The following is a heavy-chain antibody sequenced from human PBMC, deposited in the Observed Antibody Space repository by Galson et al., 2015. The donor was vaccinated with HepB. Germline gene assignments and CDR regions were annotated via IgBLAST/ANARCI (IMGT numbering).Heavy chain of an antibody. V-gene: IGHV3-7*03. D-gene: IGHD5-18*01. CDR3: ARGWDTDVTSNFDY. CDR1: GFTYNNYW. CDR2: IKQDGSEK. J-gene: IGHJ4*02. Sequence: SLRLSCAVSGFTYNNYWMSWVRQAPGRGLEWVANIKQDGSEKYYVDSVEGRFTVSRDNAKKTLHLDMNALSVEDTAVYYCARGWDTDVTSNFDYWGQGALVAVSS.